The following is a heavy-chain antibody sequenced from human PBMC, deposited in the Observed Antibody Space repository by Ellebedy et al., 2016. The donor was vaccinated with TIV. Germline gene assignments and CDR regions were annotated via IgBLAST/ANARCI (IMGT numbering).Heavy chain of an antibody. CDR1: GGSINSDY. D-gene: IGHD6-13*01. CDR3: ARMKSYAGSWYYFDY. Sequence: MPSETLSLTCTVSGGSINSDYWTWIRQPPGKGLEWIGYIYYTGISNYNPSLKSRVIISIDTSKNQFSLNLSSVTAADTAVYYCARMKSYAGSWYYFDYWGQGAMVTVSS. J-gene: IGHJ4*02. V-gene: IGHV4-59*01. CDR2: IYYTGIS.